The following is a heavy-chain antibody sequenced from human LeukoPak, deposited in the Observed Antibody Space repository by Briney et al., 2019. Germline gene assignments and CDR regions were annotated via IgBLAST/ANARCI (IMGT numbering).Heavy chain of an antibody. CDR1: GYTFTSYY. CDR3: ARDGSGGSGSLY. D-gene: IGHD3-10*01. V-gene: IGHV1-46*01. CDR2: INPSGGST. Sequence: ASVKVSCKASGYTFTSYYMHWVRQAPGQGLEWMGIINPSGGSTSYAQKLQGRVTMTTDTSTSTAFMELRSLRSDDTAVYYCARDGSGGSGSLYWGQGTLVTVSS. J-gene: IGHJ4*02.